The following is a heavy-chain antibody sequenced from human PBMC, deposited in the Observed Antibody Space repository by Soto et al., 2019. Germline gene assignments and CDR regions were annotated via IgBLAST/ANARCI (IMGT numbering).Heavy chain of an antibody. V-gene: IGHV1-18*04. CDR3: ARDRVEGIWGDAFDI. Sequence: XSVKVSCNTSGCPFTNHGINWVRQAPGQGLEWMGWINPYNANTNYAQKLQGRVTMTTDTSTSTAYMDLRSLTSDDTAVYYCARDRVEGIWGDAFDIWGQGTMVTVSS. CDR1: GCPFTNHG. J-gene: IGHJ3*02. CDR2: INPYNANT. D-gene: IGHD3-16*01.